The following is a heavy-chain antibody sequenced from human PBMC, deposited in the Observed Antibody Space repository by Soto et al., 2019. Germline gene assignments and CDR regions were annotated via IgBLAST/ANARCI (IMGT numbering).Heavy chain of an antibody. CDR3: ARVAYGNGWIFDY. D-gene: IGHD6-19*01. CDR1: VFSFSSYW. Sequence: RGSLRLSCAASVFSFSSYWMSWFRQASGKGLEWVANKKQDGSEKYYVDSVKGRFTLSRDNAKNSLQLQMSSLRDEDTAIYFCARVAYGNGWIFDYWGQGTLVTVSS. V-gene: IGHV3-7*01. J-gene: IGHJ4*01. CDR2: KKQDGSEK.